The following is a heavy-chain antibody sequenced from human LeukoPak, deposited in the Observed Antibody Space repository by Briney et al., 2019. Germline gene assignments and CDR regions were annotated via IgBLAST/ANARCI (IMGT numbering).Heavy chain of an antibody. CDR2: IYYSGST. CDR3: ARERGYSYGYDY. Sequence: NPSETLSLTCTVSGGSISSGGYYWSWIRQHPGKGLEWIGYIYYSGSTYYNPSLKSRVTISVDTSKNQFSLKLSSVTAADTAVHYCARERGYSYGYDYWGQGTLVTVSS. D-gene: IGHD5-18*01. J-gene: IGHJ4*02. CDR1: GGSISSGGYY. V-gene: IGHV4-31*03.